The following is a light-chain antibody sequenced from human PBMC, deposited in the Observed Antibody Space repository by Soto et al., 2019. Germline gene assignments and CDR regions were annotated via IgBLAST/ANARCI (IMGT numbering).Light chain of an antibody. J-gene: IGLJ1*01. CDR3: SSFAGTNSFV. Sequence: QSALTQPASVSGSPGQSITISCTGTSNDVGGYNYVSWYQQHPGKAPKLMIYEVSNWPSGVSNRFSGSKSYTTASLTVSGLQAEDEADYYCSSFAGTNSFVFGTGTKLTVL. V-gene: IGLV2-14*01. CDR2: EVS. CDR1: SNDVGGYNY.